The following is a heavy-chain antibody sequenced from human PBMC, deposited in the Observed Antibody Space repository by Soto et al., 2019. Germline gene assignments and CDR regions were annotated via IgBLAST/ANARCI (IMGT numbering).Heavy chain of an antibody. CDR1: GGSITSYH. CDR3: ARYDFSSGYFDY. Sequence: PSETLSLTCTVSGGSITSYHWSWIRQPPGKGLEWIAYMYYSGSTNYNPSLKSRVTILVDTSKNQFSPDLSSVTAADTAVYYCARYDFSSGYFDYWGQGTPVTVSS. CDR2: MYYSGST. D-gene: IGHD3-3*01. J-gene: IGHJ4*02. V-gene: IGHV4-59*01.